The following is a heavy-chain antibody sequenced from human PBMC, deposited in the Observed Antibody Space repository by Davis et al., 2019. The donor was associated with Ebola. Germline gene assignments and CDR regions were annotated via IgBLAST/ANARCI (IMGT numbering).Heavy chain of an antibody. CDR2: IYYSGST. J-gene: IGHJ6*02. Sequence: ESLKISCTVSGGSISSYYWSWIRQPPGKGLEWIGYIYYSGSTYYDPSLKSRVTISVDTSKNQFSLKLSSVTAADTAVYYCARVGTTYYDFWSGYSEPYGMDVWGQGTTVTVSS. D-gene: IGHD3-3*01. CDR1: GGSISSYY. V-gene: IGHV4-59*01. CDR3: ARVGTTYYDFWSGYSEPYGMDV.